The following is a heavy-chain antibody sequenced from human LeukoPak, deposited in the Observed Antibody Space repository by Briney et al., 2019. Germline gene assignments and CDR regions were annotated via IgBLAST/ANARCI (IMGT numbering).Heavy chain of an antibody. CDR2: ITGTGGTT. Sequence: PGGSLRLSCAASGLTFSSYGMSWVRQAPGKGLEWVSTITGTGGTTYYADSVKGRFTISRDNSMDTLYLQMNSLRAEDTAVYYCAKRGYYYDSSAYYYFDYWGQGTLIKVSS. V-gene: IGHV3-23*01. CDR1: GLTFSSYG. J-gene: IGHJ4*02. CDR3: AKRGYYYDSSAYYYFDY. D-gene: IGHD3-22*01.